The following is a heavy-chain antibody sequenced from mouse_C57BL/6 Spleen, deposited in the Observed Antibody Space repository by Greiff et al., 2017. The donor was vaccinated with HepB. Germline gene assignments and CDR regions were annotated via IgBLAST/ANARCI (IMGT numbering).Heavy chain of an antibody. J-gene: IGHJ4*01. CDR3: ARDQDDYDVYYAMDY. CDR2: ISYDGSN. D-gene: IGHD2-4*01. V-gene: IGHV3-6*01. CDR1: GYSITSGYY. Sequence: EVQVVESGPGLVKPSQSLSLTCSVTGYSITSGYYWNWIRQFPGNKLEWMGYISYDGSNNYNPSLKNRISITRDTSKNQFFLKLNSVTTEDTATYYCARDQDDYDVYYAMDYWGQGTSVTVSS.